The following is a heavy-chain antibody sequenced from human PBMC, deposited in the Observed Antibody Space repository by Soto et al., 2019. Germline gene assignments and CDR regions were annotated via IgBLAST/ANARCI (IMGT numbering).Heavy chain of an antibody. D-gene: IGHD3-10*01. CDR1: GGSVSTYW. CDR2: IYNTGST. J-gene: IGHJ4*02. CDR3: ARGPGASGTYHYYFDY. V-gene: IGHV4-59*02. Sequence: PSETLSLTCTVSGGSVSTYWWSWIRQPPGKGLEWIGYIYNTGSTNYNPSLKSRVTISLDASKNQFSLKLSSVTAADTAVYYCARGPGASGTYHYYFDYWGPGTLVTVSS.